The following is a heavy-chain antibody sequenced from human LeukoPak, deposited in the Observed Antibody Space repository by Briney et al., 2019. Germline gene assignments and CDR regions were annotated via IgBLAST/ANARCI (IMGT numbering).Heavy chain of an antibody. CDR3: AREGQSVDY. CDR2: INHSGST. V-gene: IGHV4-34*01. D-gene: IGHD4-11*01. Sequence: PSETLSLTCAVYGGSFSGYYWSWIRQPPGKGLEWIGEINHSGSTNYNPSLKSRVTISVGTSKNQFSLKLSSVTAADTAVYYCAREGQSVDYWGQGTLVTVSS. CDR1: GGSFSGYY. J-gene: IGHJ4*02.